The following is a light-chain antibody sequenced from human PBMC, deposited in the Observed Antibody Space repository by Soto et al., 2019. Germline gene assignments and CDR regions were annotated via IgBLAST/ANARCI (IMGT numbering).Light chain of an antibody. CDR1: QSISGY. CDR3: QQSHGIPYI. CDR2: AVS. J-gene: IGKJ2*01. V-gene: IGKV1-39*01. Sequence: DIQMTQSPSSLSASVGDRVTITCRASQSISGYVNWYQQKPGKAPELLIYAVSNLQSGVPSRFGGSGSGTDFTLTISSLQPEDFATYYFQQSHGIPYIFGQGTKLEIK.